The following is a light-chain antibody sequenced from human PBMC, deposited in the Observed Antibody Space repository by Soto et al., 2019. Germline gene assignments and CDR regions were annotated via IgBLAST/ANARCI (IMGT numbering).Light chain of an antibody. J-gene: IGKJ1*01. V-gene: IGKV4-1*01. CDR1: QREIYSSDNKNY. Sequence: DIVMTQSPDSLAVSLGEGATINCKSSQREIYSSDNKNYLSWYQQRPGQPPKLLFYWASTRESGVPDRFSGSGSGTHFTLTITSLQAEDVAVYYCQQYYSSPPTFGQGTKVDIK. CDR3: QQYYSSPPT. CDR2: WAS.